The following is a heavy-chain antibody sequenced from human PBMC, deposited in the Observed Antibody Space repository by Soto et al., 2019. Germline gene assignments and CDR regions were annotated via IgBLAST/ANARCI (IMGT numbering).Heavy chain of an antibody. CDR1: GFTFSSYA. Sequence: EVQLLESGGGLVQPGGSLRLSCAASGFTFSSYAMSWVRQAPGKGLEWVSAISGSGGSTYYADSVKGRFTISRDNSKNTLHLQMNSLRAEDTAVYYCAKIPPGYSYGYFHFDYWGQGTLVTVSS. J-gene: IGHJ4*02. CDR2: ISGSGGST. CDR3: AKIPPGYSYGYFHFDY. D-gene: IGHD5-18*01. V-gene: IGHV3-23*01.